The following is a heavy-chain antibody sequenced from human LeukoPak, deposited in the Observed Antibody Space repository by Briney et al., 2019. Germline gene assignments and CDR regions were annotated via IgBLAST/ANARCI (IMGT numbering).Heavy chain of an antibody. CDR3: ARVPIIVVVPAAVDY. J-gene: IGHJ4*02. CDR2: IKQDGSEK. D-gene: IGHD2-2*01. V-gene: IGHV3-7*01. Sequence: GGSLRLSCEASGFTFSSYWLSWVRQAPGKGLEWVANIKQDGSEKLYVDSVKGRFTISRDNAKNSLYLQMNSLRAEDTAVYYCARVPIIVVVPAAVDYWGQGTLVTVSS. CDR1: GFTFSSYW.